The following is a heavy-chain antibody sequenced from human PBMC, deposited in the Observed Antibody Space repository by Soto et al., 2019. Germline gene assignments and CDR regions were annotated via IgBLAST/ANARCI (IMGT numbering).Heavy chain of an antibody. Sequence: QVPLVQSGAEVKKPGASVKVSCKASGYTFTSYDINWVRQATGQGLEWMGWMNPNSGNTGYAQKFQGRVTMTRNTSISTADMELSSLRSEDTAVYYCARKDLVYSGYVVIDYWGQGTLVTVSS. V-gene: IGHV1-8*01. D-gene: IGHD5-12*01. J-gene: IGHJ4*02. CDR1: GYTFTSYD. CDR2: MNPNSGNT. CDR3: ARKDLVYSGYVVIDY.